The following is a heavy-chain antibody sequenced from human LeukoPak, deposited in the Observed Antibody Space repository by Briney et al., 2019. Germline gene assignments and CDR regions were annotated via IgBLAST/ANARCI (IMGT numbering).Heavy chain of an antibody. Sequence: SETLSLTCTVSGGSISSSSYYWGWIRQPPGKGLEWIGSIYYSGSTYYNPSLKSRVTISVDTSKNQFSLKLSSVTAADTAVYYCARAGSGWYQGGAFDIWGQGTMVTVSS. CDR3: ARAGSGWYQGGAFDI. D-gene: IGHD6-19*01. CDR1: GGSISSSSYY. V-gene: IGHV4-39*07. J-gene: IGHJ3*02. CDR2: IYYSGST.